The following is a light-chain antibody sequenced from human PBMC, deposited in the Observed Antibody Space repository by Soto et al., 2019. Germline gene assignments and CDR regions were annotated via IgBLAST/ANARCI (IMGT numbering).Light chain of an antibody. Sequence: DIQMTQSPSSLSSSVVYRVTITCRASQGISNYLAWYQQKPGKVPKLLIYAASTLQSGVPYRFSGSGSETEFTLPIRSLKSQDFAASYCQQYNNWPQHNFGKGTKVDIK. CDR1: QGISNY. CDR3: QQYNNWPQHN. V-gene: IGKV1-27*01. CDR2: AAS. J-gene: IGKJ2*01.